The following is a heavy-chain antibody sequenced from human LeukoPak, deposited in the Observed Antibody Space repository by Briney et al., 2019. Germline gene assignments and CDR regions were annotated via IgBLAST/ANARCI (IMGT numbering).Heavy chain of an antibody. J-gene: IGHJ4*02. CDR1: GGSISSYY. Sequence: SETLSLTCTVSGGSISSYYWSWIRQPPGKGLEWIGFISYSGSTNYNPSLKSRVTISVDTSKNQFSLKLSSVTAADTAVYYCARGGRWLRFDYWGQGTLVTVSS. CDR3: ARGGRWLRFDY. CDR2: ISYSGST. D-gene: IGHD5-12*01. V-gene: IGHV4-59*01.